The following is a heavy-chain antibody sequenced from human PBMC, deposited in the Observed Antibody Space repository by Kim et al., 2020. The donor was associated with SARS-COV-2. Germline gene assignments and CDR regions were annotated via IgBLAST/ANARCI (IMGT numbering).Heavy chain of an antibody. CDR3: ARRGDCSSTSCYGVGGMDV. Sequence: GGSLRLSCAASGFTFSSYSMNWVRQAPGKGLEWVSSISSSSSYIYYADSVKGRFTISRDNAKNSLYLQMNSLRAEDTAVYYCARRGDCSSTSCYGVGGMDVWGQGTTVTVSS. CDR2: ISSSSSYI. CDR1: GFTFSSYS. D-gene: IGHD2-2*01. J-gene: IGHJ6*02. V-gene: IGHV3-21*01.